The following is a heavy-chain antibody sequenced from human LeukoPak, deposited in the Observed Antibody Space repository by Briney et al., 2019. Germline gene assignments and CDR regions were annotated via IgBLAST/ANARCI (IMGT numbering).Heavy chain of an antibody. CDR1: GFTFSSYA. CDR2: ISGSGGST. J-gene: IGHJ4*02. D-gene: IGHD4-17*01. V-gene: IGHV3-23*01. CDR3: AKSPRYGDYGTRGYYFDY. Sequence: GGSLRLSCAASGFTFSSYAMSWVRQAPGKGLEWVSAISGSGGSTYYADSVKGRFTISRDNSKNTLYLQMNSLRAEDTAVYYCAKSPRYGDYGTRGYYFDYWGQGTLVTVSS.